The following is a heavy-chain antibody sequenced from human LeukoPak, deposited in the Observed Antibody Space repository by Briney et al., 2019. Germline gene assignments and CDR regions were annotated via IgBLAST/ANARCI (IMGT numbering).Heavy chain of an antibody. CDR2: ISGYNGNT. V-gene: IGHV1-18*01. J-gene: IGHJ3*02. D-gene: IGHD3-22*01. CDR1: GYTXTSYG. Sequence: ASVKVSCKAFGYTXTSYGISWVRQAPGQGLEWMEWISGYNGNTFYAQKFQGRVTMTTDTSTSTAYMDLRSLRSDDTAFYYCARDLKHYDSTGYYDDFDIWGQGTMVTVSS. CDR3: ARDLKHYDSTGYYDDFDI.